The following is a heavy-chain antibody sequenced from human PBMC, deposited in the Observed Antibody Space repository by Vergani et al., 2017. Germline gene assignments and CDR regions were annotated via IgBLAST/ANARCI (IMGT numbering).Heavy chain of an antibody. Sequence: QVQLVQSVTEVEKPGASVKVSCKASGYTFTGYYIHWVRQAPGQALEWMGWISPNSGGTNYAQKFQGRVTMTRDTSISTAYMELSRLRSDDTAVYYCARSCGTNTCSNAGTQYYYYYYLDIWGKGTTVTVSS. D-gene: IGHD2-8*01. J-gene: IGHJ6*03. CDR1: GYTFTGYY. CDR2: ISPNSGGT. CDR3: ARSCGTNTCSNAGTQYYYYYYLDI. V-gene: IGHV1-2*02.